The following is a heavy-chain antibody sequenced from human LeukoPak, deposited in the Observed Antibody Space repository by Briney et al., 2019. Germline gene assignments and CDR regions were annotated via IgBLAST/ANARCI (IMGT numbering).Heavy chain of an antibody. D-gene: IGHD4-17*01. J-gene: IGHJ6*03. Sequence: ASVKVSCKASGGTFSSYAISWVRQAPGQGLEWMGGIIPISGTANYAQKFQGRVTITTDESTSTAYMELSSLRSEDTAVYYCAGGDYGDSPLYYYYYMDVWGKGTTVTVSS. V-gene: IGHV1-69*05. CDR2: IIPISGTA. CDR1: GGTFSSYA. CDR3: AGGDYGDSPLYYYYYMDV.